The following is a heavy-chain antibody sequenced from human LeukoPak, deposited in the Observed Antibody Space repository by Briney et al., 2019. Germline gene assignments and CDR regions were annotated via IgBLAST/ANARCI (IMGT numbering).Heavy chain of an antibody. V-gene: IGHV1-3*04. Sequence: ASVKVSCKASGYIFNSYPMQWVRQAPGQRLEWMGWINTGNGNTKYSQKFQGRVTITRDTSANTAYMELSSLRSEDTAVYYCARDSSSWHNDAFGIWGQGTMVTVFS. CDR3: ARDSSSWHNDAFGI. J-gene: IGHJ3*02. D-gene: IGHD6-13*01. CDR2: INTGNGNT. CDR1: GYIFNSYP.